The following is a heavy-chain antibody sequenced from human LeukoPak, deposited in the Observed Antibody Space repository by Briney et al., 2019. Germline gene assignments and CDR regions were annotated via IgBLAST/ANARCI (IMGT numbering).Heavy chain of an antibody. V-gene: IGHV3-30*02. CDR3: VKGGSSSHNWFDP. CDR2: IRNDGSKD. Sequence: PGGSLRLSCAASGFTFRDFGMHWVRQAPGKGLEWVAFIRNDGSKDYYPDSVKGRFTISRDNSRSTLDLQIHSLRIEDTAVYYCVKGGSSSHNWFDPWGQGILVTVSS. CDR1: GFTFRDFG. D-gene: IGHD6-13*01. J-gene: IGHJ5*02.